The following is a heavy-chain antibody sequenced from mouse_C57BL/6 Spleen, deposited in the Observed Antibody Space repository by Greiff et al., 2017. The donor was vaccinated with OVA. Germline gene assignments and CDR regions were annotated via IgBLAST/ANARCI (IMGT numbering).Heavy chain of an antibody. CDR2: IYPGDGDT. J-gene: IGHJ4*01. V-gene: IGHV1-82*01. CDR1: GYAFSSSW. CDR3: ARSHYYGSSGYAMDY. D-gene: IGHD1-1*01. Sequence: QVQLKQSGPELVKPGASVKISCKASGYAFSSSWMNWVKQRPGQGLEWIGRIYPGDGDTNYNGKFKGKATLTADKSSSTAYMQLSSLTSEDSAVYFCARSHYYGSSGYAMDYWGQGTSVTVSS.